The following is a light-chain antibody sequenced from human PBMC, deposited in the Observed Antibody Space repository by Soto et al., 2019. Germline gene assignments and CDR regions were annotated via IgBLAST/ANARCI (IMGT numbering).Light chain of an antibody. CDR2: EVT. V-gene: IGLV2-8*01. J-gene: IGLJ3*02. CDR3: SSYAASNNFYFV. Sequence: QSVLTQPPSASESPGQSVTISCTGTSSDVGGYNYVSWYQQYPGRAPKLMIYEVTTRPSGVPDRFSGSKSGNTASLTVSGLQAEDEADYYCSSYAASNNFYFVFGGGTKVTVL. CDR1: SSDVGGYNY.